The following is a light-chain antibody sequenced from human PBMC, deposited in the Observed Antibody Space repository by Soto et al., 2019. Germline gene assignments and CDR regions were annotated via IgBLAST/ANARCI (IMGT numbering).Light chain of an antibody. CDR2: ANS. CDR3: QSYDSSLSAWV. Sequence: QSVLTQPPSVSGAPGQRVTISCTESSSNIGAGYDVHWYQQLPGTAPKLLIYANSNRPSGVPDRLSGSKSGTSASLAITGLQAEDEADYYCQSYDSSLSAWVFGGGTKLTVL. V-gene: IGLV1-40*01. CDR1: SSNIGAGYD. J-gene: IGLJ3*02.